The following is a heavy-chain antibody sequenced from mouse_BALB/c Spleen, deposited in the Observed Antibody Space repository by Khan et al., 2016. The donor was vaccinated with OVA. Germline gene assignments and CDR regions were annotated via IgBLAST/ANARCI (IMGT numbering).Heavy chain of an antibody. CDR3: NYGNYGDY. Sequence: DLVKPGASVKLSCKASGYTFTSYWINWIKQRPGQGLEWIGRIAPGSGSTYYNEMFKGKATLTVDTSSSTAYIQLSSLLSEDSAVYFCNYGNYGDYWGQGTTLTVSS. CDR1: GYTFTSYW. CDR2: IAPGSGST. V-gene: IGHV1S41*01. D-gene: IGHD2-1*01. J-gene: IGHJ2*01.